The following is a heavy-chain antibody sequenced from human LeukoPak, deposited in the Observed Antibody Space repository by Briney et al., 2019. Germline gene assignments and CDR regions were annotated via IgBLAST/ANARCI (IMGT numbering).Heavy chain of an antibody. CDR3: ARQEGLRFLEWLFPFDY. CDR1: GGSFSGYY. Sequence: SEILSLTCAVYGGSFSGYYWSWIRQPPGKGLEWIGEINHSGSTNYNPSLKSRVTISVDTSKNQFSLKLSSVTAADTAVYYCARQEGLRFLEWLFPFDYWGQGTLVTVSS. J-gene: IGHJ4*02. D-gene: IGHD3-3*01. V-gene: IGHV4-34*01. CDR2: INHSGST.